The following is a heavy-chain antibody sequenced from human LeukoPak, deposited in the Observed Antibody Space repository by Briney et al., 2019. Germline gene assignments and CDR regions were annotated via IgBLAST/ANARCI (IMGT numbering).Heavy chain of an antibody. CDR2: IYYSVST. Sequence: SETLSLTCTVSGGSISSSSYYWGWIRQPPGKGLEWIGSIYYSVSTYYNPSLKSRVTISVDTSKNQFSLKLSSVTAADTAVYYCARVRPRYCSGGSCFNWFDPWGQGTLVTVSS. V-gene: IGHV4-39*07. J-gene: IGHJ5*02. CDR3: ARVRPRYCSGGSCFNWFDP. CDR1: GGSISSSSYY. D-gene: IGHD2-15*01.